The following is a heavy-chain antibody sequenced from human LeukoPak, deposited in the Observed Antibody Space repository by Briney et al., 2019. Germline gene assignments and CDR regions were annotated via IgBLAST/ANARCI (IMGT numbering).Heavy chain of an antibody. D-gene: IGHD3-3*01. CDR3: ARTASITIFGVPFPGY. CDR2: INPNSGGT. J-gene: IGHJ4*02. CDR1: GYTFTGYY. Sequence: ASVKVSCKASGYTFTGYYVHWVRQAPGQGLEWMGWINPNSGGTNYAQKFQGRVTMTRDTSISTAYTELSGLRSDDTAVYYCARTASITIFGVPFPGYWGQGTLVTVSS. V-gene: IGHV1-2*02.